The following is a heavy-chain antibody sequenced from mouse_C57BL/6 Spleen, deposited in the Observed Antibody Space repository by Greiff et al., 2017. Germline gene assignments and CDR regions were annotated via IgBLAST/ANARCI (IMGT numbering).Heavy chain of an antibody. CDR2: IDPETGGT. CDR3: TNHGSSPWFAY. Sequence: QVQLQQSGAELVRPGASVTLSCKASGYTFTDYEMHWVKQTPVHGLEWIGAIDPETGGTAYNQKFKGKAILTADKSSSTAYMELRSLTSEDSAVYYCTNHGSSPWFAYGGQGTLVTVSA. V-gene: IGHV1-15*01. CDR1: GYTFTDYE. D-gene: IGHD1-1*01. J-gene: IGHJ3*01.